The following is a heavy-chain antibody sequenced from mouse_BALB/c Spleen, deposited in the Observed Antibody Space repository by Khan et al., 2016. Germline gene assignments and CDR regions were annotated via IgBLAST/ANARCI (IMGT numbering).Heavy chain of an antibody. V-gene: IGHV14-1*02. D-gene: IGHD1-1*01. CDR3: ARSTVVDY. CDR1: GFNIKDYY. CDR2: IDPENGNT. J-gene: IGHJ2*01. Sequence: VQLQQSGAELVRPGALVKLSCKASGFNIKDYYMHWVKQRPEQGLEWIGWIDPENGNTIYDPKFQGKASITADTSSNTAYLHLSSLTSEDTAVYYYARSTVVDYCGQGTTLTVSS.